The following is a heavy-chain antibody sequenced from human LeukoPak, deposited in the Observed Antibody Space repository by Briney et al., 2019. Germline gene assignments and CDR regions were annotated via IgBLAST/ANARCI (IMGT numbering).Heavy chain of an antibody. CDR1: GGSISSYH. J-gene: IGHJ4*02. CDR2: ISYSGST. V-gene: IGHV4-59*08. D-gene: IGHD3-10*01. CDR3: ARHLDYYGSGTYEF. Sequence: PSETLSLTCIVSGGSISSYHWSWIRQPPGKGLEWIGYISYSGSTNYNPSLKSRVTISVDTSKNQFSLRLSSVTAADTAVYYCARHLDYYGSGTYEFWGQGTLVTVS.